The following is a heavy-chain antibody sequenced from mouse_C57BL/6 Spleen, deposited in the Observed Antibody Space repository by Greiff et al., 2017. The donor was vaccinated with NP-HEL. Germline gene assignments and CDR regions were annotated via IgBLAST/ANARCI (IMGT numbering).Heavy chain of an antibody. Sequence: EVPLQQSGPVLVKPVASVQLSCTASGYTFTDYYMNCVKPSHGKSLEWIGVINPYNGGTSYNQKFKGKATLTVDKSSSTAYMELNSLTSEDSAVYYCARGRIYYDYDDAMDYWGQGTSVTVSS. CDR3: ARGRIYYDYDDAMDY. J-gene: IGHJ4*01. D-gene: IGHD2-4*01. CDR1: GYTFTDYY. V-gene: IGHV1-19*01. CDR2: INPYNGGT.